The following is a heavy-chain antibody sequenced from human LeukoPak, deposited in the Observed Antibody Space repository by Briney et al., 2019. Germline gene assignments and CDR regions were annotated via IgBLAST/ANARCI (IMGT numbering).Heavy chain of an antibody. CDR3: ARVGDPYYYDSSGGIAY. CDR2: INAGNGNT. Sequence: ASVKVSCKASGYTFTSYAMHWVRQAPGQRLEWMGWINAGNGNTKYSQKFQGRVTITRDTSASTAYMELSSLRSEDTAVYYCARVGDPYYYDSSGGIAYWGQGTLVTVSS. D-gene: IGHD3-22*01. J-gene: IGHJ4*02. V-gene: IGHV1-3*01. CDR1: GYTFTSYA.